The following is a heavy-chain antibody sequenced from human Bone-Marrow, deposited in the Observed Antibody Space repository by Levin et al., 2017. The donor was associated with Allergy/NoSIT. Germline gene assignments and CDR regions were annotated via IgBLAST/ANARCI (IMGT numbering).Heavy chain of an antibody. V-gene: IGHV3-30*18. D-gene: IGHD3-10*01. J-gene: IGHJ4*02. CDR2: ISYDGSVK. Sequence: GGSLRLSCAASGFTFNTYGMHWVRQAPGKGLDWVAVISYDGSVKYYADAVKGRFTISRDNSQNTLYLQMNSLRTEDTAVYYCTKDERYYGSGSYYHDYWGQGTLVTVSS. CDR1: GFTFNTYG. CDR3: TKDERYYGSGSYYHDY.